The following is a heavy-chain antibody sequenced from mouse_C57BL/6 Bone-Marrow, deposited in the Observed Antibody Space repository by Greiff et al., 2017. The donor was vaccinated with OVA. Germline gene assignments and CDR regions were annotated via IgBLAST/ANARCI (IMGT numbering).Heavy chain of an antibody. J-gene: IGHJ2*01. V-gene: IGHV1-4*01. CDR2: IDPTNDYT. Sequence: QVQLQQSGAELARPGASVKMSCKASGYTFTSYTIHWVKQRPGQGLEWIGYIDPTNDYTKYNQKFKGKATLTADTSSSTAYMQLSSLTSEDSAVYYCTRGYYFDYWGQGTTLTVSS. CDR1: GYTFTSYT. CDR3: TRGYYFDY.